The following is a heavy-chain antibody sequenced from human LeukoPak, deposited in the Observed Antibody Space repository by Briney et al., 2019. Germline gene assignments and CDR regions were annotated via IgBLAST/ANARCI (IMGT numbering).Heavy chain of an antibody. CDR1: GGSISSYY. CDR3: ARGIRPYYYDSSGYYYFDY. J-gene: IGHJ4*02. Sequence: SETLSLTCTVSGGSISSYYWSWIRQHPGKGLEWIGYIYYSGSTYYNPSLKSRVTISVDTSKNQFSLKLSSVTAADTAVYYCARGIRPYYYDSSGYYYFDYWGQGTLVTVSS. D-gene: IGHD3-22*01. CDR2: IYYSGST. V-gene: IGHV4-59*06.